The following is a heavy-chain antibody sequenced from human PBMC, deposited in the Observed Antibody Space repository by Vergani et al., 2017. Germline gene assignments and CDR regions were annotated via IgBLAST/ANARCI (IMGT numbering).Heavy chain of an antibody. Sequence: QVQLQESGPGLVKPSETLSLTCTVPGGSISSYYWSWIRQPPGKGLEWIGYIYYSGSTNYNHSLKSRVTISGDKSKNQFSLKLSSVTAADTAVYYCGSSSQKYGMDVWGQGTTVTVSS. V-gene: IGHV4-59*01. CDR3: GSSSQKYGMDV. CDR2: IYYSGST. CDR1: GGSISSYY. J-gene: IGHJ6*02.